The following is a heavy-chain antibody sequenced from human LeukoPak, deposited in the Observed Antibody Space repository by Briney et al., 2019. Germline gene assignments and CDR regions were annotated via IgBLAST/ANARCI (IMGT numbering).Heavy chain of an antibody. V-gene: IGHV3-33*01. CDR2: IWNDGSNK. Sequence: GGSLRLSCEASGISFNNYGMHWVRQAPGKGLEWVAMIWNDGSNKHYADSVKGRFTISRDNSKKTLYLQMNSLRAEDTAVYYCARDDSSVKANWFDPWGQGTPVTVSS. J-gene: IGHJ5*02. D-gene: IGHD2-21*01. CDR3: ARDDSSVKANWFDP. CDR1: GISFNNYG.